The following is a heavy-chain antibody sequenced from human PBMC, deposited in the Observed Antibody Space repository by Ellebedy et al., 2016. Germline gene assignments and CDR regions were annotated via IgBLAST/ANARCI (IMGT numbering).Heavy chain of an antibody. CDR2: TPPTGNT. J-gene: IGHJ4*02. Sequence: GGSLRLSCAASGFTVSSSYMSWVRQAPGKGLEWVSMTPPTGNTYYADSVKGRFTISRDNAKNSLYLQMNSLRAEDTAVYYCARIYCGGGGCYYDFWGQGTLVTVSS. D-gene: IGHD2-15*01. CDR1: GFTVSSSY. CDR3: ARIYCGGGGCYYDF. V-gene: IGHV3-66*01.